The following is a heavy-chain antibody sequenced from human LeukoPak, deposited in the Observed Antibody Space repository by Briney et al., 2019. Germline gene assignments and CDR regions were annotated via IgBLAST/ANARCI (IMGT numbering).Heavy chain of an antibody. V-gene: IGHV4-38-2*02. CDR3: AREYGSGRFYYYYMDV. D-gene: IGHD3-10*01. CDR2: IYQSGTT. CDR1: GYSISSGYY. J-gene: IGHJ6*03. Sequence: SETLSLTCTVSGYSISSGYYWGWIRQPPGKGLEWIGNIYQSGTTYYNPSLKSRVTISVDTSKNHFSLKLISATAADTAIYYCAREYGSGRFYYYYMDVWGKGTTVTISS.